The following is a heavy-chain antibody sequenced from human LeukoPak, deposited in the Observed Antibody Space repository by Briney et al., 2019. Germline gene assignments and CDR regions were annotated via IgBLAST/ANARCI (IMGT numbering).Heavy chain of an antibody. V-gene: IGHV3-21*01. J-gene: IGHJ4*02. Sequence: GGSLRLSCAASGFTFSSYSMNWVRQAPGKGLEWVSSISSSSSYIYYADSVKGRFTISRDNAKNSLYLQMNSLRAEDTAVYYCASDSGSYQGFDYWGQGTLVTVSS. CDR2: ISSSSSYI. CDR1: GFTFSSYS. CDR3: ASDSGSYQGFDY. D-gene: IGHD1-26*01.